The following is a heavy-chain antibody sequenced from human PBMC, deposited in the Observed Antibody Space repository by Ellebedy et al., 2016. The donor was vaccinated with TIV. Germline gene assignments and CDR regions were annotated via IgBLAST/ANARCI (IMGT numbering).Heavy chain of an antibody. Sequence: GESLKISCAASGFTFSSSWVHWVRQVPGKGLVWVARINGDGSNIGSADSVKGRFTISRDNAKSTLYLQMNSLRDEDTAVYYCARDPYNWNGPFDYWGQGTLVTVSS. D-gene: IGHD1-20*01. CDR1: GFTFSSSW. CDR2: INGDGSNI. V-gene: IGHV3-74*01. CDR3: ARDPYNWNGPFDY. J-gene: IGHJ4*02.